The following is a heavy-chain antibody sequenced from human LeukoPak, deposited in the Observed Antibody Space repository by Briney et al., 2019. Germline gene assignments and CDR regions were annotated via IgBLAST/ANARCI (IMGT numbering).Heavy chain of an antibody. CDR1: GYTFTGYY. V-gene: IGHV1-2*06. CDR3: ASKNLYDFWSGRNPFDY. CDR2: INPNSGGT. D-gene: IGHD3-3*01. J-gene: IGHJ4*02. Sequence: ASVKVSCKASGYTFTGYYMHWVRQAPGQGLEWMGRINPNSGGTNYAQKFQGRVTMTRDTSISTAYMELSRLRSDDTAVYYCASKNLYDFWSGRNPFDYWGQGTLVTVSS.